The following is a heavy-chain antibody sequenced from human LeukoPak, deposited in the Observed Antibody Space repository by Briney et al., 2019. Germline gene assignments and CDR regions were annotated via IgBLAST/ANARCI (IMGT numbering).Heavy chain of an antibody. CDR3: AKGGFGRSTIVVADFDY. J-gene: IGHJ4*02. V-gene: IGHV3-30*04. D-gene: IGHD3-22*01. CDR2: ISYDGRNE. Sequence: GGSLRLSCAASGFTFSSYAMHWVRQAPGKGLEWVAVISYDGRNENYADSVKGRFTISRDKFKNTLYLQMHSLRAEDTAVYYCAKGGFGRSTIVVADFDYWGQGTLVTVSS. CDR1: GFTFSSYA.